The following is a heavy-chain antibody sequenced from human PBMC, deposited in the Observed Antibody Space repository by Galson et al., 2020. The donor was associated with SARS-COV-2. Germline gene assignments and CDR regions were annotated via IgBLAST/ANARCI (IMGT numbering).Heavy chain of an antibody. CDR3: RAVLDAFDI. D-gene: IGHD1-26*01. CDR2: ITPSGST. CDR1: GGSIGTYY. J-gene: IGHJ3*02. V-gene: IGHV4-34*01. Sequence: SETLSLTCAIYGGSIGTYYWDWIRQPPGKGLEWIGDITPSGSTNYNPSLKSRVTISVDTSKNQSSLKLSSVTAADTAMYYCRAVLDAFDIWGQGTMVTVSS.